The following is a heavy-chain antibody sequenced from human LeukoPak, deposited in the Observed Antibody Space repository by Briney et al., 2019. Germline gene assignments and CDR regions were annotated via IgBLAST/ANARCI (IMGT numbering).Heavy chain of an antibody. CDR1: GGSISSGGYY. D-gene: IGHD3-10*02. CDR3: ARAGAMFGVRNWFDP. CDR2: VYYSGST. Sequence: SQTLSLTCTVSGGSISSGGYYWSWIRQHPGKGLEWIGYVYYSGSTYYNPSLKSRVTISVDTSKNQFSLKLRSVTAADTAVYYCARAGAMFGVRNWFDPWGQGTLVTVSS. V-gene: IGHV4-31*03. J-gene: IGHJ5*02.